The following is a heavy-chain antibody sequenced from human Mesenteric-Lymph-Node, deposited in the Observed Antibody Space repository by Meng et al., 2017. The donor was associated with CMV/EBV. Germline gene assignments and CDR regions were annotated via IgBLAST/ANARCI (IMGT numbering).Heavy chain of an antibody. CDR3: ARDRSNYAAHYYGMDV. V-gene: IGHV4-59*01. J-gene: IGHJ6*02. D-gene: IGHD4-11*01. CDR1: GGSISTYY. Sequence: SETLSLTCTVSGGSISTYYWSWIRQPPGKGLEWIGYIYYSGTTNYNPSLKSRVTISVDTSKNQFSLKVSSVTAADTAVYYCARDRSNYAAHYYGMDVWGQGTTVTVSS. CDR2: IYYSGTT.